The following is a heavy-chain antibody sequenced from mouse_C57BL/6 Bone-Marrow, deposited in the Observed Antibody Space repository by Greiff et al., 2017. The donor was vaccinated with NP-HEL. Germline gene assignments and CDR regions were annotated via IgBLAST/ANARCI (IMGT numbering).Heavy chain of an antibody. CDR3: ARVDYDGDYAMDY. V-gene: IGHV1-50*01. CDR1: GYTFPSYW. J-gene: IGHJ4*01. CDR2: IDPSDSYT. Sequence: VQLQQPGAELVKPGASVKLSCKASGYTFPSYWMQWVKQRPGQGLEWIGEIDPSDSYTNYNQKFKGKATLTVDTSSSTAYMQLSSLTSEDSAVYYCARVDYDGDYAMDYWGQGTSVTVSS. D-gene: IGHD2-4*01.